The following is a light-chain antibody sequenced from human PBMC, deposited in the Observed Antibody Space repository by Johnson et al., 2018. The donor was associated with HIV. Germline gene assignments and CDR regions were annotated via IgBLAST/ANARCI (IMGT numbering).Light chain of an antibody. V-gene: IGLV1-51*02. CDR1: SSNIGNNY. CDR3: GTWDSSLSAV. CDR2: ENN. Sequence: QSVLTQPPSVSAAPGQKVTISFSGSSSNIGNNYVSWYQQLPGTAPKLLIYENNKRPSGIPDRFSGSKSGTSATLGITGLQTGDEADDYCGTWDSSLSAVFGTGTKVTVL. J-gene: IGLJ1*01.